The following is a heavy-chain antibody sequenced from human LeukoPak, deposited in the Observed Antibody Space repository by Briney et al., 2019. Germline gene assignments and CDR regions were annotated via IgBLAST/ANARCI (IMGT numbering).Heavy chain of an antibody. J-gene: IGHJ4*02. CDR2: ISYDGSNK. V-gene: IGHV3-30-3*01. CDR1: EFTFSSYA. Sequence: GGSLRLSCAASEFTFSSYAFHWVRQAPGKGLEWVAFISYDGSNKFYADSVKGRFTISRDDAKNSLYLHMNNLRAEDTAVYYCAREGWLQPQYYFDYWGQGTLVTVSS. D-gene: IGHD5-24*01. CDR3: AREGWLQPQYYFDY.